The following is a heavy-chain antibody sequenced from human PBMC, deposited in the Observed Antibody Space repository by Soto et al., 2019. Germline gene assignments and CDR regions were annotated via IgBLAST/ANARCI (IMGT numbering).Heavy chain of an antibody. V-gene: IGHV3-21*01. Sequence: GGSLRLSCAAPGFTFSSNSMNWARQAPGKGLEWVSPISSSSSYIYYADPVKGRFTMSRDNAKNSLYLQMNSLKAEDTAVYYCARDVGYWPFTYTRTAYGMDVWGQGTTVTVSS. CDR2: ISSSSSYI. D-gene: IGHD2-15*01. J-gene: IGHJ6*02. CDR3: ARDVGYWPFTYTRTAYGMDV. CDR1: GFTFSSNS.